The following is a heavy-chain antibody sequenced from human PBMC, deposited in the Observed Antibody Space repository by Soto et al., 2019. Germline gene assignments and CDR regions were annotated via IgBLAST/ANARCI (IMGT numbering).Heavy chain of an antibody. CDR2: IIPIFGTA. CDR3: ARERNWNYVPYFDY. Sequence: QVQLVQSGAEVKKPGSSVRVSCTASGGTFSSYAISWVRQAPGQGLEWMGGIIPIFGTANYAQKFQGRVTITADKSTITAYMELSSLRFEDTAVYYCARERNWNYVPYFDYWGQGTLVTVSS. J-gene: IGHJ4*02. CDR1: GGTFSSYA. V-gene: IGHV1-69*06. D-gene: IGHD1-7*01.